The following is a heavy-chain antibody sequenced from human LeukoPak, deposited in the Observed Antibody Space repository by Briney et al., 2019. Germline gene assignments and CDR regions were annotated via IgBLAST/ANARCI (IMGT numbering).Heavy chain of an antibody. D-gene: IGHD5-12*01. CDR3: AREGMVATFDY. Sequence: GGSLRLSCAASGFTFSSYSMNWVRQAPGKGLEWVSSISSSSSYIYYADSVKGRFTVSRDKAKDSLYLQMNSLRAEDTAIYYCAREGMVATFDYWGQGTLVTVSS. CDR2: ISSSSSYI. V-gene: IGHV3-21*01. CDR1: GFTFSSYS. J-gene: IGHJ4*02.